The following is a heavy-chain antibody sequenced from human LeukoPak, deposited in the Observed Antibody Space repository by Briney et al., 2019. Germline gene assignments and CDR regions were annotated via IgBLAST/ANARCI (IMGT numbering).Heavy chain of an antibody. J-gene: IGHJ4*02. Sequence: GGSLRLSCAASGFTFSSYGMYWVRQAPGKGLEWVAVIWYDGSNKYYADSVKGRFSISRDNSKNTLYLQMNSLRAEDTAVYYCVRELEGGLGDYWGQGTLVTVSS. CDR2: IWYDGSNK. CDR1: GFTFSSYG. D-gene: IGHD2-15*01. V-gene: IGHV3-33*07. CDR3: VRELEGGLGDY.